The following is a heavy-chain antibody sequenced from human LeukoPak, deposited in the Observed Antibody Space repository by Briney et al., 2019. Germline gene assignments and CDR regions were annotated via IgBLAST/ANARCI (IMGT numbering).Heavy chain of an antibody. D-gene: IGHD3-3*01. CDR1: GGSFSGYY. J-gene: IGHJ6*02. CDR2: IYNDGST. Sequence: ETLSLTCAVYGGSFSGYYWSWVRQAPGKGLEWVSVIYNDGSTYYVDSVKGRFTISRDNSKNTLYLQMNSLRAEDTAVYYCARGTIFGVDGMDVSGVWGQGTTVTVSS. CDR3: ARGTIFGVDGMDVSGV. V-gene: IGHV3-53*01.